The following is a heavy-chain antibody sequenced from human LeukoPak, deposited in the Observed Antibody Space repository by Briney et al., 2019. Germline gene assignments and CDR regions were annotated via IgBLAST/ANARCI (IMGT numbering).Heavy chain of an antibody. D-gene: IGHD6-19*01. CDR2: IGGSGAKT. CDR1: GFTFNRNA. V-gene: IGHV3-23*01. J-gene: IGHJ4*02. CDR3: VRRGDASSGWGDHDF. Sequence: GGSLRLSCAASGFTFNRNAISWVRQAPGKGLEWVSTIGGSGAKTFYADSIKGRFTISRDNSKNMVHLQMNSLTGEDTALYYCVRRGDASSGWGDHDFWGQGALVTVSS.